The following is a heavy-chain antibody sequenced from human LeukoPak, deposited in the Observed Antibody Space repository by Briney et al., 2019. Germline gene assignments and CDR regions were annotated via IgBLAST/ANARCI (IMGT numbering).Heavy chain of an antibody. Sequence: GASVKVSCKASGYTFTGYYMHWVRQAPGQGLEWMGWINPNSGGTNYAQKIQGRVTMTTDTSTRTAYMELRSLRSDDTAVYYCARDLPYSSSWESIDHWGQGTLVTVSS. V-gene: IGHV1-2*02. J-gene: IGHJ4*02. CDR2: INPNSGGT. D-gene: IGHD6-13*01. CDR1: GYTFTGYY. CDR3: ARDLPYSSSWESIDH.